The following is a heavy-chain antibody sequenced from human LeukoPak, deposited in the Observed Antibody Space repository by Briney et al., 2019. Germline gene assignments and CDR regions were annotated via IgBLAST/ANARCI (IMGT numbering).Heavy chain of an antibody. V-gene: IGHV3-43*02. CDR3: AKDILGYDFWSGYPGIDY. Sequence: GGSLRLSXAASGFTFDDYAMHWVRQAPGKGLEWVSLISGDGGSTYYADSVKGRFTISRDNSKNSLYLQMNSLRTEDTALYYCAKDILGYDFWSGYPGIDYWGQGTLVTVSS. D-gene: IGHD3-3*01. CDR1: GFTFDDYA. CDR2: ISGDGGST. J-gene: IGHJ4*02.